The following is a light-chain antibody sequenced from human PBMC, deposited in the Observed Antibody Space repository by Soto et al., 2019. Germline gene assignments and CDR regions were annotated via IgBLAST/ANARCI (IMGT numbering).Light chain of an antibody. CDR1: SSDVGGYNY. CDR2: EVN. CDR3: SSYAGSSNV. J-gene: IGLJ1*01. V-gene: IGLV2-8*01. Sequence: QSGLTEPRAVSGSLGQLVTISFTRTSSDVGGYNYVSWYQQHPGKAPTLMIYEVNKRPSGVPDRFSGSNSGNTAALTVSGLQAEDEADYYCSSYAGSSNVFGAGTKVLVL.